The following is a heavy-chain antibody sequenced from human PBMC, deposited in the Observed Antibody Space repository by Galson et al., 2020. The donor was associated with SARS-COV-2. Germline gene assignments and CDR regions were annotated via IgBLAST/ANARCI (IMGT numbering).Heavy chain of an antibody. CDR3: TRGRQGVVPSPVLGLGPFYSYYYMDV. Sequence: SETLSLTCAVYGGSFSGHSWTWIRQAPGKGLEWIGEIKFGGDTNYSPSLRGRVTLSVDTSKNQFSLKLTSLSAAHTAVYFCTRGRQGVVPSPVLGLGPFYSYYYMDVWGKGTSVTVSS. V-gene: IGHV4-34*01. J-gene: IGHJ6*03. CDR1: GGSFSGHS. CDR2: IKFGGDT. D-gene: IGHD2-2*01.